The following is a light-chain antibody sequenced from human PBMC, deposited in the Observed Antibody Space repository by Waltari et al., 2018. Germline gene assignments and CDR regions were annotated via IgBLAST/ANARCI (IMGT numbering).Light chain of an antibody. J-gene: IGLJ3*02. CDR3: STWDDSLNGWV. CDR2: SNN. Sequence: QSALTQPPSASETPGQRVTIACSGGFSNIGRNTVVWYHQLPGPAPKLLIYSNNQRPSGVPDRFSGSKSVTSASLAISGLQSEDEATYFCSTWDDSLNGWVFGGGTKLTVL. CDR1: FSNIGRNT. V-gene: IGLV1-44*01.